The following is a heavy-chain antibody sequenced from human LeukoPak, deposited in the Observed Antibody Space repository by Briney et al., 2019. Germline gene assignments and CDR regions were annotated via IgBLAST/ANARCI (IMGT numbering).Heavy chain of an antibody. J-gene: IGHJ5*02. CDR3: GRSGGGAVVVPAAILFGFDP. V-gene: IGHV4-31*03. CDR1: GGSISSGGYY. D-gene: IGHD2-2*02. Sequence: SETLSLTCTVSGGSISSGGYYWSWIRQHPGKGLEWIGYIYYSGSTYYNPSLKSRVTISVDTSKNQFSLKLSSVTAADTAVYYWGRSGGGAVVVPAAILFGFDPWGQGTLVTVSS. CDR2: IYYSGST.